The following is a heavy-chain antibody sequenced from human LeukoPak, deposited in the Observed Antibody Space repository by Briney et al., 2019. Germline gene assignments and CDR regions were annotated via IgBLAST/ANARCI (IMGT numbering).Heavy chain of an antibody. V-gene: IGHV4-38-2*02. J-gene: IGHJ4*01. CDR1: DYSITNDYF. D-gene: IGHD3-10*01. CDR2: IYHTGSA. Sequence: SETLSLTCSVSDYSITNDYFWGWIRQPPGKGLEWIGSIYHTGSAYAYGPLSSRVTMAVDTSQNQFSLRLSSVTAADTAVYYCARIKGASYADFWGHGTLVTVSS. CDR3: ARIKGASYADF.